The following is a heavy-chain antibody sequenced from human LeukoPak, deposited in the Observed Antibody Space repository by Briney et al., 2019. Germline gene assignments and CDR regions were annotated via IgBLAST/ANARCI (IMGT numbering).Heavy chain of an antibody. V-gene: IGHV1-69*13. J-gene: IGHJ5*02. CDR2: IIPIFGTA. CDR1: GGTFSSYA. D-gene: IGHD2-2*01. CDR3: ARELWADCSSTSCYELANWFDP. Sequence: ASVKVSCKASGGTFSSYAISWVRQAPGQGLEWMGGIIPIFGTANYAQKFQGRVTITADESTSTAYVELSSLRSEDTAVYYCARELWADCSSTSCYELANWFDPWGQGTLVTVSS.